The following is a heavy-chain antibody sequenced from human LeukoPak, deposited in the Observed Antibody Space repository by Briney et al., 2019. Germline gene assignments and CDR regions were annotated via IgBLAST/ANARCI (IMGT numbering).Heavy chain of an antibody. CDR1: GYTFTSYD. CDR3: AKLRLGYCSGGSCSRGGTPMDV. Sequence: ASVKVSCKASGYTFTSYDINWVRQATGQGLQWMGWMDPNSGHTGYAQKFQGRVTITTDTSISTAYMELSSLRAEDTAVYYCAKLRLGYCSGGSCSRGGTPMDVWGKGTTVTISS. CDR2: MDPNSGHT. J-gene: IGHJ6*03. D-gene: IGHD2-15*01. V-gene: IGHV1-8*03.